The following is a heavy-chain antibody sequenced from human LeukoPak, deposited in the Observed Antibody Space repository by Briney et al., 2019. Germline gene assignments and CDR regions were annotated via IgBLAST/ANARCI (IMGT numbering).Heavy chain of an antibody. CDR2: IKQDGSEK. Sequence: PGGSLRLSCAASGFTFSSYWMSWVRQAPGKGLEWVANIKQDGSEKYYVDSVKGRFTISRDNAKNSLYLQMNSLRAEDTAVYYCARSVGAALRGNYGMDVWGQGTTVTVS. CDR1: GFTFSSYW. V-gene: IGHV3-7*01. CDR3: ARSVGAALRGNYGMDV. D-gene: IGHD2-15*01. J-gene: IGHJ6*02.